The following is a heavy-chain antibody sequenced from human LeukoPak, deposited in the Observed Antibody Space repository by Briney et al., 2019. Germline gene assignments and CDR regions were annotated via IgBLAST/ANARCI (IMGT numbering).Heavy chain of an antibody. D-gene: IGHD3-22*01. Sequence: GGSLRLSCAASGFTFSGYWMHWVRQAPGTGLEWVSVIYSGGSTYYADSVKGRFTISRDNSKNTLYLQMNSLRAEDTAVYYCARGYDSSGYYNPIFDYWGQGTLVTVSS. V-gene: IGHV3-66*01. CDR1: GFTFSGYW. CDR2: IYSGGST. CDR3: ARGYDSSGYYNPIFDY. J-gene: IGHJ4*02.